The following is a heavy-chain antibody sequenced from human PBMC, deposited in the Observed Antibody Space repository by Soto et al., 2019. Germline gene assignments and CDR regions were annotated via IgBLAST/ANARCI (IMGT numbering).Heavy chain of an antibody. V-gene: IGHV3-48*02. CDR2: ISDNSSVI. J-gene: IGHJ4*02. Sequence: EVQLVESGGGLVQPGGSLRLSCAASGFTFSTYSINWVRQAPGKGLEWISYISDNSSVIYYADAVKGRFTISRENAKNSLYLQMNSLRDEDTAVYYCARDRDAYCSKGICSGPYFDYWGQGTLVTVSS. CDR1: GFTFSTYS. CDR3: ARDRDAYCSKGICSGPYFDY. D-gene: IGHD2-8*01.